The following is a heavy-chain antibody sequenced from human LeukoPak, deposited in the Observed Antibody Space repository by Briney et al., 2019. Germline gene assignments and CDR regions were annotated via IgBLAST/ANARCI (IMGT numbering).Heavy chain of an antibody. J-gene: IGHJ4*02. CDR2: ITSSGGST. D-gene: IGHD3-22*01. Sequence: GGSLRLSCAASGFTFNSYAMSWVRQAPGKGLECVSSITSSGGSTYYAGSVKGQFTISRDNSKNTVYLQMNSLRAEDTAVYYCAKDRPNYYDSSGHYYRRNGDYWGQGTLVTVSS. V-gene: IGHV3-23*01. CDR1: GFTFNSYA. CDR3: AKDRPNYYDSSGHYYRRNGDY.